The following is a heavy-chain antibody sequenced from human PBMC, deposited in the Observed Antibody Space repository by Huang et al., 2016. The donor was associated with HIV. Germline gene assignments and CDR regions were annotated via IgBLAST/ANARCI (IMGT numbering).Heavy chain of an antibody. CDR2: INGDGSST. D-gene: IGHD7-27*01. V-gene: IGHV3-74*01. CDR3: ARETRLTGLWYFDL. Sequence: EVQLVESGGGLVQPGGSLRLSCAASGFTFSSYWMHWFRQAPGKGLVWVSRINGDGSSTNYADSVKGRFTISRDNAKNTLYVQVNSLRAEDTAVYYCARETRLTGLWYFDLWGRGTLVIVSS. J-gene: IGHJ2*01. CDR1: GFTFSSYW.